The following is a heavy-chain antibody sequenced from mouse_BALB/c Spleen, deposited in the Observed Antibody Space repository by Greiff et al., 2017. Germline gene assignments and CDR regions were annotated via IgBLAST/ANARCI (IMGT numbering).Heavy chain of an antibody. CDR3: ARSEVRYAMDY. Sequence: DVHLVESGGGLVQPGGSRKLSCAASGFTFSSFGMHWVRQAPEKGLEWVAYISSGSSTIYYADTVKGRFTISRDNPKNTLFLQMTSLRSEDTAMYYCARSEVRYAMDYWGQGTSVTVSS. D-gene: IGHD2-14*01. CDR1: GFTFSSFG. V-gene: IGHV5-17*02. CDR2: ISSGSSTI. J-gene: IGHJ4*01.